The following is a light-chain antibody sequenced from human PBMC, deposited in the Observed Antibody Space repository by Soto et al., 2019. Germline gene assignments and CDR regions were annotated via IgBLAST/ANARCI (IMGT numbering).Light chain of an antibody. CDR3: QQYNTWPLT. CDR2: DAS. J-gene: IGKJ3*01. V-gene: IGKV3-15*01. Sequence: ETVMTQSTATLSVSPGERPTLSCRASQSVSRNLDWYQQKPGQAPRLLIYDASTMATGIPARFRGSGSGTDFTLTISSLKSEDFAVYDCQQYNTWPLTFFPETKVDIK. CDR1: QSVSRN.